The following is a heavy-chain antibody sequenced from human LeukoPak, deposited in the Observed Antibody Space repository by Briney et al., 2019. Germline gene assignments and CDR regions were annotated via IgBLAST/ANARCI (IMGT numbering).Heavy chain of an antibody. D-gene: IGHD1-26*01. CDR1: GFTFDDYA. J-gene: IGHJ4*02. V-gene: IGHV3-9*01. CDR3: ARDLLGWELHYFDY. CDR2: ISWNSGSI. Sequence: GGSLRLSCAASGFTFDDYAMHWVRQAPGKGLEWVSGISWNSGSIAYADSVKGRFSISRDNAKNSLYLQMNSLRAEDTAVYYCARDLLGWELHYFDYWGQGTLVSVSS.